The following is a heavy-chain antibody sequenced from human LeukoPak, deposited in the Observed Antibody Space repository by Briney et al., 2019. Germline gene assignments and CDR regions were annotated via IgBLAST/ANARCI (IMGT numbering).Heavy chain of an antibody. CDR2: INWNGGST. V-gene: IGHV3-20*04. CDR3: ARDSAYSGHEKTQRYYYYYYMDV. D-gene: IGHD5-12*01. CDR1: GFTFDDYG. Sequence: GGSLRLSCAASGFTFDDYGMSWVRQAPGKGLEWVSGINWNGGSTGYADSVKGRFTISRDNAKNSLYLQMNSLRAEDTALYYCARDSAYSGHEKTQRYYYYYYMDVWGKGTTVTVSS. J-gene: IGHJ6*03.